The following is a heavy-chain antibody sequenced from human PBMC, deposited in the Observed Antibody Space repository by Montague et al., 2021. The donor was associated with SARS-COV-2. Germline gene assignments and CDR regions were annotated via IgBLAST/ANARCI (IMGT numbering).Heavy chain of an antibody. CDR2: ISYSGIT. CDR1: GDSMSRSYHN. CDR3: ARETVSAVASEIDN. Sequence: SETLSLTCSVSGDSMSRSYHNWDWIRQPPGKGLEWIGTISYSGITYYSPSLKSRVTISVDTSKKQFSLKVTSMTAADTAVYYCARETVSAVASEIDNWGQGTLVTVSS. V-gene: IGHV4-39*01. D-gene: IGHD6-19*01. J-gene: IGHJ4*02.